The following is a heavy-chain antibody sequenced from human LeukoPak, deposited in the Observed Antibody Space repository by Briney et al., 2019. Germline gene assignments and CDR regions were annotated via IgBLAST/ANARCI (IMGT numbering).Heavy chain of an antibody. CDR1: GFTFDDYT. J-gene: IGHJ5*02. CDR3: AKDNRRYYYDSSGYYDT. Sequence: GGSLRLSCAASGFTFDDYTMHWVRQAPGQGLECVSLISWDGGSTYYADSVKVRFTISRDNSKNSLYLQMNSLRTEDTALYYCAKDNRRYYYDSSGYYDTWGQGTLVTVSS. D-gene: IGHD3-22*01. CDR2: ISWDGGST. V-gene: IGHV3-43*01.